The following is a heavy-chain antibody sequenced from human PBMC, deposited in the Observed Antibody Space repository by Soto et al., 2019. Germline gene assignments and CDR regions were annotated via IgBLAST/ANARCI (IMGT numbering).Heavy chain of an antibody. CDR3: ATSIFYYGMDV. J-gene: IGHJ6*02. V-gene: IGHV5-51*01. Sequence: PGESLKISCKGSGYTFTNYWIGWVRQMPGKGLEWMGIIYPGDSDTKYNPSFQGQVTISADKSITTTYLQWSSLKASDTAIYYCATSIFYYGMDVWGQGTTVTVSS. CDR1: GYTFTNYW. CDR2: IYPGDSDT.